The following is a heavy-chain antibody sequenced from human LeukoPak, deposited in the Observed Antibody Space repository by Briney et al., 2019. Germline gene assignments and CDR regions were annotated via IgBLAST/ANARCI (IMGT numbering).Heavy chain of an antibody. J-gene: IGHJ6*04. CDR1: GGSISSSTYS. CDR3: AELGITMIGGV. D-gene: IGHD3-10*02. CDR2: IYYSGTT. V-gene: IGHV4-30-4*07. Sequence: PSETLSLTCAVSGGSISSSTYSWSWIRQPPGKGLEWIGYIYYSGTTYYNPSLKSRVTISVDTSKNQFSLKLSSVTAADTAVYYCAELGITMIGGVWGKGTTVTISS.